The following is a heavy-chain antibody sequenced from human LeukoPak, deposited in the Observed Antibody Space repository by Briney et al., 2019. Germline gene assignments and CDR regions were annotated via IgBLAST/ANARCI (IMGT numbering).Heavy chain of an antibody. CDR1: GFTFTSYA. V-gene: IGHV3-23*01. J-gene: IGHJ4*02. CDR2: INGRGVST. CDR3: AKDSRFFDWLLPVFDY. D-gene: IGHD3-9*01. Sequence: PGGSLRLSCAASGFTFTSYAMSWVRQAPGKGLEWVSTINGRGVSTYYADSVRGRFTISRDNSKNMVYLQMSSLRADDTAVYHCAKDSRFFDWLLPVFDYWGQGTLVSVSS.